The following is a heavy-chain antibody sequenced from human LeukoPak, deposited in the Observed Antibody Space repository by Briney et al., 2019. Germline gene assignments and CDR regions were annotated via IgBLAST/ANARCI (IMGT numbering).Heavy chain of an antibody. CDR2: INHSGST. CDR1: GFTVSSNY. D-gene: IGHD6-19*01. Sequence: GSLRLSCAASGFTVSSNYMSWVRQPPGKGLEWIGEINHSGSTNYNPSLKSRVTISVDTSKNQFSLKLSSVTAADTAVYYCARGQWWFDPWGQGTLVTVSS. CDR3: ARGQWWFDP. J-gene: IGHJ5*02. V-gene: IGHV4-34*01.